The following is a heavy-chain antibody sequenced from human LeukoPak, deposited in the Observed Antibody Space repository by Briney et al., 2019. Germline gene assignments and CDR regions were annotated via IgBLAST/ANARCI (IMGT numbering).Heavy chain of an antibody. CDR2: LYSGADT. D-gene: IGHD3-3*02. V-gene: IGHV3-53*01. CDR3: ARIGDHFHWYLDL. J-gene: IGHJ2*01. Sequence: PGGSLRLSCTAPGFTVATNYMNWVRQPPGKGLEWVSILYSGADTYYADSVKGRFVVSRDSSKNMLFLHMNALRPEDTAVYYCARIGDHFHWYLDLWGRGTLVTVSS. CDR1: GFTVATNY.